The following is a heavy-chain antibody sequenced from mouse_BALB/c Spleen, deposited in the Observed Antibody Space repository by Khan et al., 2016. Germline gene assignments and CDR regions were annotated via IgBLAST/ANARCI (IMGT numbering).Heavy chain of an antibody. J-gene: IGHJ2*01. CDR2: ISHSGST. CDR1: DYSITSDYA. D-gene: IGHD1-3*01. V-gene: IGHV3-2*02. Sequence: EVQLVESGPGLVKPSQSLSLTCTVTDYSITSDYAWNWIRQFPGNKLEWLGYISHSGSTNYNPSLKSRISITRDTSKNQFFLQLNSVTTEDTATYYCARWNNCDYFDYWGQGTTLTVSA. CDR3: ARWNNCDYFDY.